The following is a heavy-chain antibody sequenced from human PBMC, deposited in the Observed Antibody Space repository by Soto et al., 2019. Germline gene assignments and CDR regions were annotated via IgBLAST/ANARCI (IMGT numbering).Heavy chain of an antibody. V-gene: IGHV2-5*02. D-gene: IGHD3-3*01. CDR2: MYWDDAK. CDR1: GFSLSTSGVG. J-gene: IGHJ4*02. Sequence: QITLKESGPTLVKPTQTLTLTCTFSGFSLSTSGVGVGWIHQPPGKALEGLVIMYWDDAKRYSPSLRSRLTSSKDTSKNQVVLIMTNVDPEDTATYFCAHRRIGVSQWNYGDFDYWGQGILVTVSS. CDR3: AHRRIGVSQWNYGDFDY.